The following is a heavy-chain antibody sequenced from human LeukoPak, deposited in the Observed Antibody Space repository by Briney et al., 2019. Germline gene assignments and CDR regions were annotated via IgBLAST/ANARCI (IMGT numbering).Heavy chain of an antibody. CDR1: GFTFSSYG. CDR3: AKNAHYQGYSYGGIDY. J-gene: IGHJ4*02. V-gene: IGHV3-30*18. CDR2: ISYDGSDK. Sequence: GGSLRLSCAASGFTFSSYGMHWVRQAPGKGLEWVAVISYDGSDKYSADSVKGRFTISRDNSKNTLYLQMNSLRAEDTAVYYCAKNAHYQGYSYGGIDYWGQGTLVTVSS. D-gene: IGHD5-18*01.